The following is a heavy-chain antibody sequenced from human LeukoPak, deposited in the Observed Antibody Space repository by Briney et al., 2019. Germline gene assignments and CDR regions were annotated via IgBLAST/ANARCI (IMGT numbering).Heavy chain of an antibody. D-gene: IGHD3-22*01. J-gene: IGHJ4*02. CDR3: ARVQGGYYYDSSGYESPGFDY. CDR2: IIPILGIA. V-gene: IGHV1-69*04. CDR1: GGTFSSYA. Sequence: SVKVSCKASGGTFSSYAISWVRQAPGQGLEWMGRIIPILGIANYAQKFQGRVTITADKSTSTAYMELSSLRSEDTAVYYCARVQGGYYYDSSGYESPGFDYWGQGTLVTVSS.